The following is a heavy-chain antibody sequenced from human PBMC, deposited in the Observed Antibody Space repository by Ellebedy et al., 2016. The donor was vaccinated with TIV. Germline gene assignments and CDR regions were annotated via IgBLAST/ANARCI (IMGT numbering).Heavy chain of an antibody. CDR3: ARCRGSGWYGDQ. D-gene: IGHD6-19*01. J-gene: IGHJ4*02. CDR1: GFAFSSFA. Sequence: PGGSLRLSCVGSGFAFSSFAMSWVRQAPGKGLEWVSAIGGGYGDTYYADSVKGRFTISRDIPKNTLYLQMHSLRAEDTAVYYCARCRGSGWYGDQWGQGTLVTVSS. V-gene: IGHV3-23*01. CDR2: IGGGYGDT.